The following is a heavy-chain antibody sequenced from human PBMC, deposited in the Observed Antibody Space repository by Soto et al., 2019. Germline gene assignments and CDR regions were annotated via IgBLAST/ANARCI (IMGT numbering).Heavy chain of an antibody. D-gene: IGHD6-19*01. V-gene: IGHV4-38-2*01. Sequence: PSETLSLTCAVSGYSISSGYYWGWIRQPPGKGLEWIGSIYHSGSTYYNPSLKSRVTISVDTSKNQFSLKLSSVTAADTAVYYCARALIAVAGPNWFDPWGQGTLVTVSS. CDR3: ARALIAVAGPNWFDP. J-gene: IGHJ5*02. CDR2: IYHSGST. CDR1: GYSISSGYY.